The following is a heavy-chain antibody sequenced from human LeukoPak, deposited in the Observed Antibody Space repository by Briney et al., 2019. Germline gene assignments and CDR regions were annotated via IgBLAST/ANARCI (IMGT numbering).Heavy chain of an antibody. V-gene: IGHV4-34*01. CDR3: AREWGGYSSSTNWFDP. J-gene: IGHJ5*02. D-gene: IGHD6-13*01. CDR2: INHSGST. CDR1: GGSFSGYY. Sequence: SETLSLTCAVYGGSFSGYYWSWIRQPPGKGLEWIGEINHSGSTNYNPSLKSRVTISVDTSKNQFSLKLSSVTAADTAVYYCAREWGGYSSSTNWFDPWGQGTLVTVSS.